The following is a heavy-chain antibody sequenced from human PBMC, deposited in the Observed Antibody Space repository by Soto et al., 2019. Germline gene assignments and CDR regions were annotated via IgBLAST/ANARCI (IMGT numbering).Heavy chain of an antibody. CDR2: ISSSSSTI. J-gene: IGHJ6*02. Sequence: EVQLVESGGGLVQPGGSLRLYCAASGFTFSSYSMTWVRQAPGKGLEWVSYISSSSSTIYYADSVKGRFTISRDNAKNSLYLQMNSLRDEDTAVYYCARGKDYYYGIDVWGQGTTVTVSS. V-gene: IGHV3-48*02. CDR1: GFTFSSYS. CDR3: ARGKDYYYGIDV.